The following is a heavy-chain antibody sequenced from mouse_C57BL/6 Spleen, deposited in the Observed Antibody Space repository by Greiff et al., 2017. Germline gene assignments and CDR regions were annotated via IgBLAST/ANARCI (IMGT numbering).Heavy chain of an antibody. J-gene: IGHJ2*01. D-gene: IGHD5-1-1*01. V-gene: IGHV1-82*01. CDR2: IYPGDGDT. CDR1: GYAFSSSW. CDR3: ARENTPHFDY. Sequence: VQLQQSGPELVKPGASVKISCKASGYAFSSSWMNWVKQRPGKGLEWIGRIYPGDGDTNYNGKFKGKATLTADKSSSTAYMQLSSLTSEDSAVYFCARENTPHFDYWGQGTTLTVAS.